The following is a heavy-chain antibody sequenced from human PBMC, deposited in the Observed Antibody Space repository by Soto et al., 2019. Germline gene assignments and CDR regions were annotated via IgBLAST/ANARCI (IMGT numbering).Heavy chain of an antibody. CDR1: GFAFSNFG. CDR2: IWLDGSTA. D-gene: IGHD2-15*01. CDR3: ARENKEVAGLDTGAWFVP. J-gene: IGHJ5*02. Sequence: VQLVESGGGVVQPGGSLRISCAASGFAFSNFGMHWVRQAPGKGLEWLAVIWLDGSTAYYTDAVKGRFTISRDNSNNTSHLQMNSLRVDDTGVYYCARENKEVAGLDTGAWFVPWGQGTRVTVSS. V-gene: IGHV3-33*01.